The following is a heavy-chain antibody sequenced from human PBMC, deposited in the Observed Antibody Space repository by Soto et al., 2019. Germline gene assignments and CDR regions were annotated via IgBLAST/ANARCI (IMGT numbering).Heavy chain of an antibody. D-gene: IGHD3-10*01. Sequence: SETLSLTCAVYGGSFSGYYWSWIRQPPGKGLEWIGEINHSGSTNYNPSLKSRVTISVDTSKNQFSLKLSSVTAADTAVYYCARGRGLLLWFGDLGWFDPWGQGTLVTVSS. J-gene: IGHJ5*02. CDR1: GGSFSGYY. CDR2: INHSGST. V-gene: IGHV4-34*01. CDR3: ARGRGLLLWFGDLGWFDP.